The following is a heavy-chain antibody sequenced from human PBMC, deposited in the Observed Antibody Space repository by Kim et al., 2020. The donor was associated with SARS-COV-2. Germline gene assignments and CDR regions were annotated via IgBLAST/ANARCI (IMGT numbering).Heavy chain of an antibody. CDR2: ISYDGSNR. D-gene: IGHD3-22*01. V-gene: IGHV3-33*05. CDR3: ARGGDSGGYSVY. Sequence: GGSLRLSCAASGFTFSTYGMHWVRQAPGKGLEWVALISYDGSNRYYADSVKGRFTISRDNSKNTLYLQMNSVSAEDTAVYYCARGGDSGGYSVYWGQGTLVTVSS. CDR1: GFTFSTYG. J-gene: IGHJ4*02.